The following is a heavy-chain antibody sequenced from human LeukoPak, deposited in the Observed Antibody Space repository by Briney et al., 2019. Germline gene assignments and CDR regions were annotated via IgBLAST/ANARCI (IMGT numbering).Heavy chain of an antibody. Sequence: PGGSLRLSCAASGFTVSSYSMNWVRQAPGKGLEWVSSISSSSSYIYYADSVKGRFTISRDNAKNSLYLQMNSLRAEDTAVYYCARDSTGSGSYYHGPYYYYGMDVWGQGTTVTVSS. CDR2: ISSSSSYI. J-gene: IGHJ6*02. D-gene: IGHD3-10*01. V-gene: IGHV3-21*01. CDR1: GFTVSSYS. CDR3: ARDSTGSGSYYHGPYYYYGMDV.